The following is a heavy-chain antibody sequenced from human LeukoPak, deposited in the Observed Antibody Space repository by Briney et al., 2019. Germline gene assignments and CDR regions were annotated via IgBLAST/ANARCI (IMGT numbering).Heavy chain of an antibody. V-gene: IGHV4-39*01. J-gene: IGHJ6*03. CDR1: GGSISSSSYY. Sequence: SETLSLTSTVSGGSISSSSYYWGWIRQPPGKGLEWIGSIYYSGSTYYNPSLKTRVTISVDTSKNQFSLKLSSVTAADTAVYYCARNYGPHYDFWSGTYYYYMDVWGKGTTVTVSS. D-gene: IGHD3-3*01. CDR3: ARNYGPHYDFWSGTYYYYMDV. CDR2: IYYSGST.